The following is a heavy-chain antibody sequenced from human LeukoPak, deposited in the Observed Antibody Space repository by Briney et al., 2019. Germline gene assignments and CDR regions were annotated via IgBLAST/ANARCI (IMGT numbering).Heavy chain of an antibody. V-gene: IGHV3-23*01. Sequence: GTSLRLSCAASGFTFSRYSMTWVRQAPGKGLQWVSAISADGGSTYYADSVKGRFAIPRDNSKNTLHLQMHTLGAEDTAVYYCAQGVTSTSIQPVFWGRGTLVTVSS. CDR2: ISADGGST. CDR3: AQGVTSTSIQPVF. D-gene: IGHD5-18*01. J-gene: IGHJ2*01. CDR1: GFTFSRYS.